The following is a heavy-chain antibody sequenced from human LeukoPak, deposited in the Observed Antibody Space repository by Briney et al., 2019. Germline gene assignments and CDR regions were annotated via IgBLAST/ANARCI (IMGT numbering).Heavy chain of an antibody. V-gene: IGHV3-23*01. D-gene: IGHD3-22*01. Sequence: PGGSLRLSCAASGFTFSSYAMSWVRAAPGKGLEWVSAISGSGGSTYYADSVKGRFTISRDNSKNTLYLQMNSLRAEDTAVYYCAKDPYYYDSSGYYEPLDYWGQGTLVTVSS. CDR3: AKDPYYYDSSGYYEPLDY. J-gene: IGHJ4*02. CDR1: GFTFSSYA. CDR2: ISGSGGST.